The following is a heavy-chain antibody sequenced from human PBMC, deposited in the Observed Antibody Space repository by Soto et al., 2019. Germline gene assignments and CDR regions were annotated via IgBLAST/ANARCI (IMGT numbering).Heavy chain of an antibody. CDR1: GCSISSYY. V-gene: IGHV4-59*08. D-gene: IGHD2-15*01. CDR3: ARTYCSGGSCYDLYDY. J-gene: IGHJ4*02. CDR2: IYYSGST. Sequence: SETLSLTCTVSGCSISSYYWSWIRQPPGKGLEWIGYIYYSGSTNYNPSLKSRVTISVDTSKNQFSLKLSSVTAADTAVYYCARTYCSGGSCYDLYDYWGQGTLVTVSS.